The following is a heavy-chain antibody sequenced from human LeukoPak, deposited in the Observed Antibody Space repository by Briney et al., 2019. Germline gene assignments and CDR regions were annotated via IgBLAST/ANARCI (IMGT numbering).Heavy chain of an antibody. CDR3: ARDAVTVTVWFDP. D-gene: IGHD4-17*01. CDR1: GYTFTGYY. J-gene: IGHJ5*02. CDR2: INPNSGGT. Sequence: ASVKVSCKASGYTFTGYYMHWVRQAPGQGLEWMGWINPNSGGTNYAQKFQGRVTMTRDTSISTAYMELSRLRSDDTAVYYCARDAVTVTVWFDPWGQGTLVTVSS. V-gene: IGHV1-2*02.